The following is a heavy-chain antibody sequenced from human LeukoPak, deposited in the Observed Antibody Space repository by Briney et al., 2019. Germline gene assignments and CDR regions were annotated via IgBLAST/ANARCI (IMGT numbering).Heavy chain of an antibody. D-gene: IGHD3-10*01. Sequence: GGSLRLSCTTSGFNFDEYAMHWVRQAPGKGLEWVSLISWDGGSTYYADSVKGRFTISRDNAKNSLYLQMNSLRAEDTALYHCARRYYGSGSSPFDPWGQGTLVTVSS. CDR3: ARRYYGSGSSPFDP. V-gene: IGHV3-43D*03. J-gene: IGHJ5*02. CDR1: GFNFDEYA. CDR2: ISWDGGST.